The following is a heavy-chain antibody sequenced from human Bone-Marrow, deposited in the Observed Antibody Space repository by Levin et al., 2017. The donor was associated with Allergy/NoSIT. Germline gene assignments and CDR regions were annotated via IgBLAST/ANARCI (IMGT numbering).Heavy chain of an antibody. CDR3: ARAIGDSRWFDP. V-gene: IGHV3-53*01. Sequence: GGSLRLSCAASGFTVSSNYMSWVRQAPGKGLEWVSVIYSGGSTYYADSVKGRFTISRDNSKNTLYLQMNSLRAEDTAVYYCARAIGDSRWFDPWGQGTLVTVSS. CDR1: GFTVSSNY. J-gene: IGHJ5*02. D-gene: IGHD3-16*01. CDR2: IYSGGST.